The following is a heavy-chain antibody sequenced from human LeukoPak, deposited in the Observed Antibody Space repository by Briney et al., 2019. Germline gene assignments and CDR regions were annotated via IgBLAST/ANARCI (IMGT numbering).Heavy chain of an antibody. J-gene: IGHJ4*02. CDR3: ARLVGATDFDY. D-gene: IGHD1-26*01. CDR2: MNPNSGNT. Sequence: ASVKVSCKASRGTFSSNGINWVRQATGQGLEWMGWMNPNSGNTGYAQKFQGRVTMTRNTSISTAYMELSSLRSEDTAVYYCARLVGATDFDYWGQGTLVTVSS. V-gene: IGHV1-8*02. CDR1: RGTFSSNG.